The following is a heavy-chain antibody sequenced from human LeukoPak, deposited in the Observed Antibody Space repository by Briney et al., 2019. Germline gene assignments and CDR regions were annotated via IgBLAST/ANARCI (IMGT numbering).Heavy chain of an antibody. CDR2: IKSKTDGGTT. J-gene: IGHJ4*02. V-gene: IGHV3-15*01. D-gene: IGHD2-2*01. Sequence: GGSLRLSCAASGSTFSNAWMSWVRQAPGKGLEWVGRIKSKTDGGTTDYAAPVKGRFTISRDDSKNTLYLQMNSLKTEDTAVYYCTTDPDIVVVPADVYFDYWGQGTLVTVSS. CDR1: GSTFSNAW. CDR3: TTDPDIVVVPADVYFDY.